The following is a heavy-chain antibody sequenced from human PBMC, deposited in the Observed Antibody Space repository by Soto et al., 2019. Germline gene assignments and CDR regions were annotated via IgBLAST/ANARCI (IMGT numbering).Heavy chain of an antibody. Sequence: SETLSLTCTVSGGSISSSSYYWGWIRQPPGKGLEWIGSIYYSGSTYYNPSLKSRVTISVDTSKNQFSLKLSSVSAADTAVYYCATLSVTGTTGGENYYYGMDVWGQGTTVT. V-gene: IGHV4-39*01. CDR1: GGSISSSSYY. CDR2: IYYSGST. D-gene: IGHD1-7*01. J-gene: IGHJ6*02. CDR3: ATLSVTGTTGGENYYYGMDV.